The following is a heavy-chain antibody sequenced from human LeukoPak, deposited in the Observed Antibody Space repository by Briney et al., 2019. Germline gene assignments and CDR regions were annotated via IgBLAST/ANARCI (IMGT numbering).Heavy chain of an antibody. CDR3: AELGITMIGGV. D-gene: IGHD3-10*02. J-gene: IGHJ6*04. CDR2: ISSSGSTI. CDR1: GFTVSGDY. Sequence: GGSLRLSCAVSGFTVSGDYMSWVRQAPGKGLEWVSYISSSGSTIYYADSVKGRFTISRDNAKNSLYLQMNSLRAEDTAVYYCAELGITMIGGVWGKGTTVTVSS. V-gene: IGHV3-11*04.